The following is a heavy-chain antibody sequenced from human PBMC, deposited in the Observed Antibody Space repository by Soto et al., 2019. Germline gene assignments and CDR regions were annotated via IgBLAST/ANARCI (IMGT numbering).Heavy chain of an antibody. V-gene: IGHV4-39*01. CDR1: GGSISSSSYY. J-gene: IGHJ6*02. Sequence: QLQLQESGPGLVKPSETLSLTCTVSGGSISSSSYYWGWIRQPPGKGLEWIGSIYYSGSTYYNPSLKSRVTISVDTSKNQFSLKLSSVTAADTAVYYCARHPGHSSSWYDGYYYYYYGMDVWGQGTTVTVSS. D-gene: IGHD6-13*01. CDR3: ARHPGHSSSWYDGYYYYYYGMDV. CDR2: IYYSGST.